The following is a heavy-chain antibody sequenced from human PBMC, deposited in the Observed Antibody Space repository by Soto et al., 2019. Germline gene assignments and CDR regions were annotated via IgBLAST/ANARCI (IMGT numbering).Heavy chain of an antibody. CDR3: ARALLSHSYDSGGYDSYFHAMDV. CDR1: GGTFSSLD. J-gene: IGHJ6*02. V-gene: IGHV1-69*06. CDR2: IIPISETT. Sequence: SVKVSCKASGGTFSSLDINWVRQAPGQGLEWMGGIIPISETTNYAQIFQGRVSIVADKSTSTAYMELSRLRSEDTAVYYCARALLSHSYDSGGYDSYFHAMDVWGQGTPVTVSS. D-gene: IGHD3-22*01.